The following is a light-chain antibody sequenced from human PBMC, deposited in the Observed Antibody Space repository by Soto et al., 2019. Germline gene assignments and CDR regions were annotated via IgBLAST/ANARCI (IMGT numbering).Light chain of an antibody. CDR3: QQANSFPRT. J-gene: IGKJ4*01. CDR1: QGISTW. V-gene: IGKV1-12*01. Sequence: DIQMTQSPSSVSASVGDRVTITCRASQGISTWLAWYRRKPGRAPELLIYSASSLHSGAPSRFNGSGSGTDFTLPIISLQPEDFATYYCQQANSFPRTFGGGPEVEIK. CDR2: SAS.